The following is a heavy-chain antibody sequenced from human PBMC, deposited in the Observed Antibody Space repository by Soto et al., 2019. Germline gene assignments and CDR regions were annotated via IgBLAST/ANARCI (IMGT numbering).Heavy chain of an antibody. J-gene: IGHJ4*02. Sequence: EVQLVESGGGVVQPGRSLRLSCAASGFTFDDYAMHWVRQAPGKGREWVSGISWNSGSIGYADSVKGRFTISRDNAKNSLYLQMNSLRAEDTALYYCAKGVAAWGFFDYWGQGTLVTVSS. CDR2: ISWNSGSI. D-gene: IGHD2-15*01. CDR1: GFTFDDYA. CDR3: AKGVAAWGFFDY. V-gene: IGHV3-9*01.